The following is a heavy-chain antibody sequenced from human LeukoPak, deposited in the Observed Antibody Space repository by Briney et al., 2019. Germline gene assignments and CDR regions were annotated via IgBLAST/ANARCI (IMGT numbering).Heavy chain of an antibody. J-gene: IGHJ4*02. V-gene: IGHV5-51*01. Sequence: GDSLKISCKGSRYSFTIYWIGWVRQMPGKGLEWMGIIYPGDSDTRYSPSFQGQVTISADKSISTAYLQWSSLKASDTAMYYCARSYYGSGSQYYFDYWGQGTLVTVSS. CDR2: IYPGDSDT. CDR1: RYSFTIYW. D-gene: IGHD3-10*01. CDR3: ARSYYGSGSQYYFDY.